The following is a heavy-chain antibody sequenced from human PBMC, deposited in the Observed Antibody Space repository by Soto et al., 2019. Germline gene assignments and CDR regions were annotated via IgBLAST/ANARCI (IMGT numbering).Heavy chain of an antibody. Sequence: GSLRLSCVASGFTFSSYWMNWVRQAPGEGLEWVANINQDESQKYYADSVKGRFSISRDNARNALYLQMNSLRVEDAAVYYCATKVVIGGTGFVDYWGQGILVTVSS. CDR2: INQDESQK. D-gene: IGHD2-15*01. J-gene: IGHJ4*02. V-gene: IGHV3-7*01. CDR1: GFTFSSYW. CDR3: ATKVVIGGTGFVDY.